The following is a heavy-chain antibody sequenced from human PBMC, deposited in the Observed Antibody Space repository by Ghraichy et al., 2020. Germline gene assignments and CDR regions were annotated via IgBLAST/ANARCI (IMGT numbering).Heavy chain of an antibody. V-gene: IGHV4-61*01. CDR1: GGSVSSGSYY. J-gene: IGHJ4*02. CDR2: IYYSGST. D-gene: IGHD4-17*01. Sequence: SETLSLTCTVSGGSVSSGSYYWSWIRQPTGKGLEWIGYIYYSGSTNYNPSLKSRVTISVDTSKNQFSLKLSSVTAADTAVYYCASHTVTKGYWGQGTLVTVSS. CDR3: ASHTVTKGY.